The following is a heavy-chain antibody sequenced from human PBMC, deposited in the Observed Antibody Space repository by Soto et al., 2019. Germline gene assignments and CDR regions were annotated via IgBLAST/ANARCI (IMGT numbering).Heavy chain of an antibody. D-gene: IGHD2-2*01. CDR3: AKDSQSVSVSAARVYGMDV. Sequence: GGSLRLSCVGPGFTFSSYAMTWVRQAPGRGLEWVSTLSDSGGHTYYADSVKGRFTISRDNPKNTLYLQMNSLRAEDTAVYYCAKDSQSVSVSAARVYGMDVWGQGTTVTVSS. J-gene: IGHJ6*02. CDR2: LSDSGGHT. V-gene: IGHV3-23*01. CDR1: GFTFSSYA.